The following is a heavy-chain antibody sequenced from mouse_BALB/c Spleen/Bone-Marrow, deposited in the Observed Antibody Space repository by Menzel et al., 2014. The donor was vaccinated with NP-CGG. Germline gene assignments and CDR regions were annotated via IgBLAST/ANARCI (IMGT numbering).Heavy chain of an antibody. CDR3: ARGDYPYAMDY. CDR2: INPYNGAT. V-gene: IGHV1-31*01. CDR1: GYSFTGYY. D-gene: IGHD2-4*01. Sequence: EVQLQQSGPELVKPGASVKISCKASGYSFTGYYMHWVKQSHVKSLEWIGRINPYNGATSYNQNFKDKASLTVDKSSSTAYMELHSLTSEDSAVYYCARGDYPYAMDYWGQGTSVTVSS. J-gene: IGHJ4*01.